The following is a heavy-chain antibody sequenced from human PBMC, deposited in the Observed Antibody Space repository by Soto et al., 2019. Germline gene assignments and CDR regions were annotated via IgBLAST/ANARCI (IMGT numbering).Heavy chain of an antibody. D-gene: IGHD3-10*01. Sequence: PGESLKISCRTSGYMFSTYWIGWVRQTPEKGLEWMGLIYPGDSDTRKNPSLQGQVTMSSNKSITTAYLHWRSLKASDTGIYYCASFGSGGAVYWGPGTPLTVSS. CDR1: GYMFSTYW. CDR2: IYPGDSDT. J-gene: IGHJ4*02. V-gene: IGHV5-51*01. CDR3: ASFGSGGAVY.